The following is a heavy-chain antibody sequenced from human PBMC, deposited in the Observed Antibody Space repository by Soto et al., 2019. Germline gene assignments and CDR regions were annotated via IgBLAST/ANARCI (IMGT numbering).Heavy chain of an antibody. CDR2: IGYDGSNK. D-gene: IGHD3-9*01. J-gene: IGHJ6*02. Sequence: QVQLVESGGGVVQPGRSLRLSCAASGFTFSSYGMHWVRQAPGKGLEWVAVIGYDGSNKYYADSVKGRFTISRDNSKNTLYLQMNSLRAEDTAVYYCAREVLRYFDWFTYGMDVWGQGTTVTVSS. V-gene: IGHV3-33*01. CDR1: GFTFSSYG. CDR3: AREVLRYFDWFTYGMDV.